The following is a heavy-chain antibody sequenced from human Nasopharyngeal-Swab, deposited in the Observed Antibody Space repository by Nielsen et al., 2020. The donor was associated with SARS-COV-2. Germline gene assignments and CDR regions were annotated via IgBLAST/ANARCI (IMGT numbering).Heavy chain of an antibody. Sequence: GESLKISCAASGFTFSSYSMNWVRQAPGKGLEWVSSISRSSRFIYYADSVKGRFTISRDNAKNSLYLQMNNLRAEDTAVYYCARARGYSYDDAFDIWGQGTMVTVSS. CDR3: ARARGYSYDDAFDI. CDR2: ISRSSRFI. D-gene: IGHD5-18*01. CDR1: GFTFSSYS. V-gene: IGHV3-21*01. J-gene: IGHJ3*02.